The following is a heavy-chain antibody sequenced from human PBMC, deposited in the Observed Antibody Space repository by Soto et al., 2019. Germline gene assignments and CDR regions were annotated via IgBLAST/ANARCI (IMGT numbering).Heavy chain of an antibody. CDR3: ARVVYSGNFFDY. J-gene: IGHJ4*02. CDR1: GGSISSGGHY. D-gene: IGHD6-13*01. V-gene: IGHV4-31*03. Sequence: SETLSLTCTVSGGSISSGGHYWSWIRQHPGKGLEWIGYIYHSGSTYYNPSLKSRVTISVDTSEKQFSLQLSSVTAADTAVYYCARVVYSGNFFDYWGQGTPVT. CDR2: IYHSGST.